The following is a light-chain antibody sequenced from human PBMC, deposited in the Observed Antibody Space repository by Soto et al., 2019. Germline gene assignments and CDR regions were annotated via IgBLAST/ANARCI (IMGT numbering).Light chain of an antibody. CDR3: QLYGISPH. CDR2: GAS. Sequence: EIVLTQSPGTLSLSPGERATLSCRASQSVSSSYLAWYQQKPGQAPRLLIYGASNRATGIPDRVSGSGSGTDFTLTINRLEPEDFAVYYCQLYGISPHFGQGTRLEIK. J-gene: IGKJ5*01. V-gene: IGKV3-20*01. CDR1: QSVSSSY.